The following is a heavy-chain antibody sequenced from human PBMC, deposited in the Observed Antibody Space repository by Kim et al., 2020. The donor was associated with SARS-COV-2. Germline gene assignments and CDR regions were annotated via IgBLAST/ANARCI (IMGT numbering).Heavy chain of an antibody. D-gene: IGHD2-8*02. CDR3: AKDKGWGISGPFAY. V-gene: IGHV3-9*01. CDR2: ISWNSGSI. CDR1: GFTFDDYA. J-gene: IGHJ4*02. Sequence: GGSLRLSCAASGFTFDDYAMHWVRQAPGKGLEWVSGISWNSGSIGYADSVKGRFTISRDNAKNSLYLQMNSLRAEDTALYYCAKDKGWGISGPFAYWGQGTLVTVSS.